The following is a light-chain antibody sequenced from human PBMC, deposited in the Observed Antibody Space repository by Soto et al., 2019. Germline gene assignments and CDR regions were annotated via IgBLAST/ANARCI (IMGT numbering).Light chain of an antibody. CDR3: QQYSSLPHT. CDR2: GVS. J-gene: IGKJ2*01. Sequence: ESVLTQSPATLSLSPGERATLSCRASQSVSNIFFAWYQQKPGQAPRLLIYGVSSRATGIPDRFSGSGSGTDFTLTISRLEPEDFVVYYCQQYSSLPHTFGQGTKLEVK. CDR1: QSVSNIF. V-gene: IGKV3-20*01.